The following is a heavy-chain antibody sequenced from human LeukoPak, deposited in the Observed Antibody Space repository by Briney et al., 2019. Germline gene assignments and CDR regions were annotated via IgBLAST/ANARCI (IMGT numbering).Heavy chain of an antibody. J-gene: IGHJ4*02. V-gene: IGHV4-34*01. CDR2: INHRGST. Sequence: SETLSLTCAVYGGSFSGYYWSWIRPPPGEGLEWIGEINHRGSTNYNPSLKSRDHISVDTSKNQSSLKLSSVIAADTAVYYCASSSYSNPYYFDYGGQGTPVTVSS. CDR3: ASSSYSNPYYFDY. D-gene: IGHD4-11*01. CDR1: GGSFSGYY.